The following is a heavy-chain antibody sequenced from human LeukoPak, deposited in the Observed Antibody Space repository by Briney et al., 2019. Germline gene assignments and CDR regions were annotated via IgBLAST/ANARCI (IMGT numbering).Heavy chain of an antibody. J-gene: IGHJ4*02. V-gene: IGHV3-7*03. CDR2: IKQDGSEK. D-gene: IGHD4/OR15-4a*01. Sequence: GGSLRLSCAASGFTFSSYWMSWVRQAPGKGLEWVANIKQDGSEKYYVDSVKGRFTISRDNAKNSLYLQMNSLRAEDTAVYYCAKGGATDIFDYWGQGTLVTVSS. CDR1: GFTFSSYW. CDR3: AKGGATDIFDY.